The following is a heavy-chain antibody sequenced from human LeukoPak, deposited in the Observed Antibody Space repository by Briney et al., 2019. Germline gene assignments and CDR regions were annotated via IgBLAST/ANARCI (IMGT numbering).Heavy chain of an antibody. CDR1: GGSISSYY. CDR2: IYYSGST. J-gene: IGHJ3*02. Sequence: SETLSLTCTVSGGSISSYYWSWIRQPPGKGLEWIGYIYYSGSTNYNPSLKSRVTISVDTPKNQFSLKLSSVTAADTAVYYCARDRQQWLVRGAFDIWGQGTMVTVSS. V-gene: IGHV4-59*01. CDR3: ARDRQQWLVRGAFDI. D-gene: IGHD6-19*01.